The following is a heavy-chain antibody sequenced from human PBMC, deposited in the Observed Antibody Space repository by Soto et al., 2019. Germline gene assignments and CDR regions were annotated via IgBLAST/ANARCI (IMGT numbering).Heavy chain of an antibody. CDR2: IYYSGST. J-gene: IGHJ4*02. D-gene: IGHD2-15*01. CDR1: GGSIISCGYY. V-gene: IGHV4-31*03. CDR3: ASQRRGGRYNIDY. Sequence: SETLSLTCTVSGGSIISCGYYWSWIRQHPGKGLEWIGYIYYSGSTYYNPSLKSRVTISVDTSKNQFSLKLSSVTAADTAVYYCASQRRGGRYNIDYWGQGTLVTVSS.